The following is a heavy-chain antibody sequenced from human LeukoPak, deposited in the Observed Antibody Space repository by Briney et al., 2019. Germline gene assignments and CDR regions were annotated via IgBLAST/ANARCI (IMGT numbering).Heavy chain of an antibody. D-gene: IGHD5-24*01. CDR2: IILALGVA. CDR3: ARDPRDGYSLGY. CDR1: GGTFSSYA. J-gene: IGHJ4*02. V-gene: IGHV1-69*04. Sequence: ASVKVSCKASGGTFSSYAISWVRQAPGQGLEWMGRIILALGVADYPQKFQGRVTITADESTSTAFMELSSLRSEDTAVYYCARDPRDGYSLGYWGQGTLVTVSS.